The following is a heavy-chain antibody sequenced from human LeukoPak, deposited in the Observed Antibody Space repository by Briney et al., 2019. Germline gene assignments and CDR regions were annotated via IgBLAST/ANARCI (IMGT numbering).Heavy chain of an antibody. J-gene: IGHJ4*02. D-gene: IGHD3-22*01. V-gene: IGHV4-34*01. Sequence: PSETLSLTCAVYGGSFSGYYWSWIRQPPGKGLEWIGEINHSGSTNYNPSLKSRVTISVDTSKNQFSLKLSSVTAADTAVYYCASAWGVYDSSGYYLDYWGQGTLVTVSS. CDR2: INHSGST. CDR1: GGSFSGYY. CDR3: ASAWGVYDSSGYYLDY.